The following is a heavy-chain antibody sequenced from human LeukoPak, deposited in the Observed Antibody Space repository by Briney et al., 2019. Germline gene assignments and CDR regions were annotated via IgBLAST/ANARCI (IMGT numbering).Heavy chain of an antibody. CDR3: ARLEWELNFDY. J-gene: IGHJ4*02. CDR2: IYYSGST. V-gene: IGHV4-59*08. D-gene: IGHD1-26*01. CDR1: GGSISSYY. Sequence: SETLSLTCTVSGGSISSYYWSWIRQPPGKGLEWIGYIYYSGSTNYNPSLKSRVTISLDTSKNQFSLKLSSVTAADTAVYYCARLEWELNFDYWGQGTLVTVSS.